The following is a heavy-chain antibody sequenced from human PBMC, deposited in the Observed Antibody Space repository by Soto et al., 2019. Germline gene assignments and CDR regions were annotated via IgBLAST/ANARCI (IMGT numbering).Heavy chain of an antibody. D-gene: IGHD6-19*01. CDR2: IIPILGIA. V-gene: IGHV1-69*08. CDR1: GGTFSSYT. CDR3: ARDVEDSSGWSPTVWFDP. J-gene: IGHJ5*02. Sequence: QVQLVQSGAEVKRPGSSVKVSCKASGGTFSSYTISWVRQAPGQGLEWMGRIIPILGIANYAQKFQGRVTITADKSTSTAYMELSSLRSEDTAVYYCARDVEDSSGWSPTVWFDPWGQGTLVTVSS.